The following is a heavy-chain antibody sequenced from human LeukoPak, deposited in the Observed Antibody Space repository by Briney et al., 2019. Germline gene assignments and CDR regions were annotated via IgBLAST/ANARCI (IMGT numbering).Heavy chain of an antibody. CDR3: ARGRCSGGSCYPKYYFDY. V-gene: IGHV3-21*01. Sequence: GGSLRLSCAASGFTFSSYSMNWVRQAPGKGLEWVSSISSSSSYIYYAGSVKGRFTISRDNAKNSLYLQMNSLRAEDTAVYYCARGRCSGGSCYPKYYFDYWGQGTLVTVSS. J-gene: IGHJ4*02. CDR1: GFTFSSYS. D-gene: IGHD2-15*01. CDR2: ISSSSSYI.